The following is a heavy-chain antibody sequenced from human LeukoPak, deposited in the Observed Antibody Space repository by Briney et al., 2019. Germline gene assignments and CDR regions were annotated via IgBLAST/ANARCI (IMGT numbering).Heavy chain of an antibody. J-gene: IGHJ4*02. V-gene: IGHV3-23*01. CDR2: ISGSGGST. CDR1: GFTFSSYA. D-gene: IGHD3-22*01. CDR3: AGSSGYYSPLGY. Sequence: GGSLRLSCAASGFTFSSYAMSWVRQAPGKGLEWVSAISGSGGSTYYADSVKGRFTISRDNSKNTLYLQMTSLRAEDTAVYYCAGSSGYYSPLGYWGQGTLVTVSS.